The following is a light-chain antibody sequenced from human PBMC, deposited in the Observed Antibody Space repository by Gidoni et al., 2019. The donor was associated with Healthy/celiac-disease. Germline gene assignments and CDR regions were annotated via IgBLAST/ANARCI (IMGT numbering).Light chain of an antibody. CDR2: AAS. CDR3: QQSYSTPPT. V-gene: IGKV1-39*01. CDR1: QIISSY. J-gene: IGKJ2*01. Sequence: DIQMTQSPSSLSASVGDRVTITCRASQIISSYLNWYQQKPGKAPKLLIYAASSLQSGVTSRFSGSGSGTDFTLTISSLQPEEFATYYCQQSYSTPPTFGQGTKLEIK.